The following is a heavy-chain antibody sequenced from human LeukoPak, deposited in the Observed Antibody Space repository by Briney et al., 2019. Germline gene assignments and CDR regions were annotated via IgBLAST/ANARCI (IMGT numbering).Heavy chain of an antibody. J-gene: IGHJ4*02. D-gene: IGHD2-2*01. Sequence: GESLKISCKGSGSTFTNYWIAWVRQMPGKGLEWMGIIYPGDSDTKYSPSFQGQVTISVDKSISTAYLQWSSLKASDTAIYYCARRGSSAYFDYWGQGTLVTVPS. V-gene: IGHV5-51*01. CDR3: ARRGSSAYFDY. CDR1: GSTFTNYW. CDR2: IYPGDSDT.